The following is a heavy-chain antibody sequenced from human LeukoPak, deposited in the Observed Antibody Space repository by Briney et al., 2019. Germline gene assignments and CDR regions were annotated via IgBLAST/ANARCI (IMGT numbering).Heavy chain of an antibody. J-gene: IGHJ4*02. D-gene: IGHD5-18*01. Sequence: PSETLSLTCTVSGGSISSYYWSWIRQPPGKGLEWIGYIYYSGTTNYNPSLKSRVTISVDTSKNQFSLKLSSVTAADTAVYYCAREGGRYSYGYDYWGQGTLVTVSS. CDR3: AREGGRYSYGYDY. CDR2: IYYSGTT. V-gene: IGHV4-59*01. CDR1: GGSISSYY.